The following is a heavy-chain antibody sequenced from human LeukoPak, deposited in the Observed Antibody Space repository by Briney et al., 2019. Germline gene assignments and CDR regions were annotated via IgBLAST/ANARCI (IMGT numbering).Heavy chain of an antibody. Sequence: SQTLSLTCTVSGGSISSGGYYWSWIRQHPGKGLEWIGYIYYSGSTYYNPSLKSRVTISVDTSKNQLSLKLSSVTAADTAVYYCARDSPVYSLERFDPWGQGTLVTVSS. CDR3: ARDSPVYSLERFDP. D-gene: IGHD5-12*01. CDR2: IYYSGST. CDR1: GGSISSGGYY. V-gene: IGHV4-31*03. J-gene: IGHJ5*02.